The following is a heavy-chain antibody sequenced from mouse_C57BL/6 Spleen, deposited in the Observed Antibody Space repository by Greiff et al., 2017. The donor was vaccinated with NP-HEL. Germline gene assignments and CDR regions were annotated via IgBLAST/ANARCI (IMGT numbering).Heavy chain of an antibody. CDR1: GFNIKDYY. D-gene: IGHD1-1*01. J-gene: IGHJ2*01. CDR2: IDPEDGGT. V-gene: IGHV14-2*01. Sequence: EVQLQQSGAELVKPGASVKLSCTASGFNIKDYYMHWVKQRTEQGLEWIGRIDPEDGGTKYAPKFQGKATITADKSSNTAYLQLSSLTSEDTAVYYCEGGPTGSSPDYWGQGTTLTVSS. CDR3: EGGPTGSSPDY.